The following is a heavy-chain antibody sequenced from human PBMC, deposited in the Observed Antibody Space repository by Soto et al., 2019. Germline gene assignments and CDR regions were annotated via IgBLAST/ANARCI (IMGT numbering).Heavy chain of an antibody. CDR3: AKEPVGPHWYFDL. CDR2: ISGSGIST. J-gene: IGHJ2*01. V-gene: IGHV3-23*01. Sequence: DVQLLESGGGLVQPGGSLRLSCAASGFTFRSYAMSWVRQATGKGLEWVSGISGSGISTHYADSVKGRFTVSRDKSKNSLYLQMNNLRAEDTALYNCAKEPVGPHWYFDLRGRRTLVTVSS. CDR1: GFTFRSYA.